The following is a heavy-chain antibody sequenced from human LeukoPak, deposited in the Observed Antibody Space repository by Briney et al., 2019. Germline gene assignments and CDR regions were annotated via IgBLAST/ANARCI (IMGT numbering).Heavy chain of an antibody. D-gene: IGHD6-19*01. Sequence: GGSLRLSCAASGFTFSSYAMHWVRQAPGKGLEWAAVISYDGSNKYYADSVKGRFTISRDNSKNTLYLQMNSLRAEDTAVYYCARDGPSSGWSLLYYYYGMDVWGQGTTVTVSS. CDR1: GFTFSSYA. V-gene: IGHV3-30-3*01. CDR2: ISYDGSNK. CDR3: ARDGPSSGWSLLYYYYGMDV. J-gene: IGHJ6*02.